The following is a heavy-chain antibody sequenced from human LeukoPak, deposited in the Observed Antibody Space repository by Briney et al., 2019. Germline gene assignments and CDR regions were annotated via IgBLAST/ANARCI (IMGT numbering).Heavy chain of an antibody. V-gene: IGHV1-2*06. D-gene: IGHD1-7*01. Sequence: ASVKVSCKASGYTFTGYYMHWVRQAPGQGLEWMGRINPNSGGTNYAQKFQGRVTMTRDTSISTAYVELSRLRSDDTAVYYCAREQGNRITGTTGSDMDVWGQGTTVTVSS. CDR1: GYTFTGYY. J-gene: IGHJ6*02. CDR2: INPNSGGT. CDR3: AREQGNRITGTTGSDMDV.